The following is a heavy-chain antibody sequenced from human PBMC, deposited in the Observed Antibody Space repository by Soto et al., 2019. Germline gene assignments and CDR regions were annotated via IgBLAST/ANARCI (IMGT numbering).Heavy chain of an antibody. V-gene: IGHV4-39*01. J-gene: IGHJ4*02. Sequence: SRTVAEGTSGTIGDCWGWIHKTPGRGLEWIGTIYYSGTSYHNPSLKSRVTISVDTSKKQFSLTLTSVTAADTAVYYCASRVEGLYSGNDRYSFDYWGQAPLVT. D-gene: IGHD5-12*01. CDR3: ASRVEGLYSGNDRYSFDY. CDR1: EGTSGTIGDC. CDR2: IYYSGTS.